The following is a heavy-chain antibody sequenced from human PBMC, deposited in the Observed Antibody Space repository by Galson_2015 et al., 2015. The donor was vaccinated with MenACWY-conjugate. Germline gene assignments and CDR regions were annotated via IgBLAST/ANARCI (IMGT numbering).Heavy chain of an antibody. CDR1: GYTLTELS. D-gene: IGHD4-17*01. J-gene: IGHJ6*02. Sequence: QSGAEVKKPGESLKISCKVSGYTLTELSMHWVRQAPGKGLEWMGGFDPEDGETIYAQKFQGRVTMTEDTSTDTAYMELSSLRSEDTAVYYCATEDYGDYGTFLNGMDVWGQGTTVTVSS. CDR2: FDPEDGET. V-gene: IGHV1-24*01. CDR3: ATEDYGDYGTFLNGMDV.